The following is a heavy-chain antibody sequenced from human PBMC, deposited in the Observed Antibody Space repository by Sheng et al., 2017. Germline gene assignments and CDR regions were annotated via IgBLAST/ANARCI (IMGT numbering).Heavy chain of an antibody. CDR3: ARGYRGGMSGYPVYYFDY. Sequence: QVQLQESGPGLVKPSETLSLTCTVSGGSISSYYWSWIRQPPGKGLEWIGYIYYSGSTNYNPSLKSRVTISVDTSKNQFSLKLSSVTAADTAVYYCARGYRGGMSGYPVYYFDYWGQGTPGHRSPQ. D-gene: IGHD3-3*01. J-gene: IGHJ4*02. CDR2: IYYSGST. V-gene: IGHV4-59*12. CDR1: GGSISSYY.